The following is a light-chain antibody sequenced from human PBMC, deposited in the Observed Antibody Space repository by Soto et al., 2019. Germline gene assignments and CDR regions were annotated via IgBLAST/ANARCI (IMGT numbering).Light chain of an antibody. Sequence: QSVLTQPRSVSGSPGQSVTISCTVTSSDVGNYNSVSWYQHHPGKAPKLMIYDVNKWPSGVPDRFSGSKSGNTASLTISGLQAEDEADYYCCSYIGSYSYVFGTGTKVTVL. J-gene: IGLJ1*01. V-gene: IGLV2-11*01. CDR2: DVN. CDR1: SSDVGNYNS. CDR3: CSYIGSYSYV.